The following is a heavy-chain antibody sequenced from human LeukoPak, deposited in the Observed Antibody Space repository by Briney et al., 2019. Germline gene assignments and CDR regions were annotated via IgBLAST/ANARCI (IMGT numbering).Heavy chain of an antibody. J-gene: IGHJ3*02. D-gene: IGHD2-15*01. Sequence: GESLKISCKGSGYSFRNYWIGWVRQMPGKGLEWMGIIYPDDSDTIYSPSFQGQVTISADKSISTAYLQWSSLTASDTAMYFCARPRVVAATTSHAAFDIWGQGTLVSVSS. V-gene: IGHV5-51*01. CDR1: GYSFRNYW. CDR3: ARPRVVAATTSHAAFDI. CDR2: IYPDDSDT.